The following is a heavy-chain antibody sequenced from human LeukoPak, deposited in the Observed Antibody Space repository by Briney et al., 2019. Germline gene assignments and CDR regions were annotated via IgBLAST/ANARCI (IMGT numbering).Heavy chain of an antibody. D-gene: IGHD3-3*01. Sequence: PSETLSLTCTVSGGSISSYYWSWIRQPPGKGLEWIGYIYYSGSTNCNPSLKSRVTISVDTSKNQFSLKLSSVTAADTAVYYCARGSGDDFWSGSRGTFDYWGQGTLVTVSS. V-gene: IGHV4-59*08. CDR3: ARGSGDDFWSGSRGTFDY. J-gene: IGHJ4*02. CDR2: IYYSGST. CDR1: GGSISSYY.